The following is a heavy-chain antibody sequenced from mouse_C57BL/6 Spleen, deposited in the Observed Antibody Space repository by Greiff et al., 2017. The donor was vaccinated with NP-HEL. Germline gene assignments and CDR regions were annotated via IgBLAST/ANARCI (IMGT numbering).Heavy chain of an antibody. D-gene: IGHD2-4*01. CDR1: GYTFTSYW. Sequence: QVQLKQPGAELVKPGASVKLSCKASGYTFTSYWMHWVKQRPGQGLEWIGMIHPNSGSTNYNEKFKSKATLTVDKSSSTAYMQLSSLTSEDSAVYYCARKDYDYDGYYFDCWGKGTTLTVSS. J-gene: IGHJ2*01. V-gene: IGHV1-64*01. CDR2: IHPNSGST. CDR3: ARKDYDYDGYYFDC.